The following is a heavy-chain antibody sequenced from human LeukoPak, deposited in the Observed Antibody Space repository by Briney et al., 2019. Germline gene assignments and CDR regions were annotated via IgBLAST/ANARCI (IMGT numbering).Heavy chain of an antibody. J-gene: IGHJ6*02. Sequence: GGSLRLSCAASGFAFNSYAMHWVRQAPGKGLEWVAVISYDGSNKYYADSVKGRFTISRDNAKNSLYLQMNSLRAEDTAVYYCARDPWYSSSYYYYGMDVWGQGTTVTVSS. CDR1: GFAFNSYA. CDR3: ARDPWYSSSYYYYGMDV. D-gene: IGHD6-6*01. V-gene: IGHV3-30-3*01. CDR2: ISYDGSNK.